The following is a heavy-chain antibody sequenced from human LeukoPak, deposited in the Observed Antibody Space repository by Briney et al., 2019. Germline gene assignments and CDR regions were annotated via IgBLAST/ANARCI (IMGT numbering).Heavy chain of an antibody. J-gene: IGHJ4*02. V-gene: IGHV5-51*01. CDR2: IYPGDSDT. CDR1: GYSFTNYW. D-gene: IGHD4-17*01. CDR3: TTYGDYEKDFDY. Sequence: GESLKISCKGSGYSFTNYWIGWVRQMPGKGLEWMGIIYPGDSDTRYIPSFQGQISISADKSITTAYLHWSSLKASDTAMYYCTTYGDYEKDFDYWGQGTLVTVSS.